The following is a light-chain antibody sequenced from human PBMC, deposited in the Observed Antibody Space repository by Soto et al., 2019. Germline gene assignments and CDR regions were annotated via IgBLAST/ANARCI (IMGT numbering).Light chain of an antibody. CDR2: GAS. CDR3: QQYGSSPTT. V-gene: IGKV3-20*01. Sequence: EIVLTQSPGTLSLSPGERATLSCRASQSVSSSYLAWYQQKPGQAPRLFIYGASSRATGIPDRFSGSGSGTHFTLTISRLEPEDFAVYYCQQYGSSPTTFGQGTKVEIK. J-gene: IGKJ1*01. CDR1: QSVSSSY.